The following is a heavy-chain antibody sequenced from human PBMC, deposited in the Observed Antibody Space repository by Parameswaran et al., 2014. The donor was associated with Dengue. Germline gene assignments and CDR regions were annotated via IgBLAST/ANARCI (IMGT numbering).Heavy chain of an antibody. V-gene: IGHV3-66*01. Sequence: RWIRQPPGKGLEWVSVIYSGGSTYYADSVKGRFTISRDNSKNTLYLQMNSLRAEDTAVYYCARARPFYYYGSGNDAFDIWGQGTMVTVSS. CDR2: IYSGGST. D-gene: IGHD3-10*01. CDR3: ARARPFYYYGSGNDAFDI. J-gene: IGHJ3*02.